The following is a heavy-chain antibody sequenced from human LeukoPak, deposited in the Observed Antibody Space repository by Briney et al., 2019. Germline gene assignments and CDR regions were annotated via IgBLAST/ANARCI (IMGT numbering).Heavy chain of an antibody. V-gene: IGHV1-69*05. CDR2: IIPLFGTV. Sequence: SVKVSCKASGGTFTGYTISWVRHAPGQGLEWMGRIIPLFGTVDYAQKFQGRVTITTDESATTAYMQLSSLKSDDTAVYYCARGARSAFYTPPPDYWGQGTRVTVSS. D-gene: IGHD3-3*01. CDR3: ARGARSAFYTPPPDY. CDR1: GGTFTGYT. J-gene: IGHJ4*02.